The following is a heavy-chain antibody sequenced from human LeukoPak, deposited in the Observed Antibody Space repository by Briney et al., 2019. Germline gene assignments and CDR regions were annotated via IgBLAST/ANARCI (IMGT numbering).Heavy chain of an antibody. D-gene: IGHD6-13*01. Sequence: SETLSLTCAVSGYSISSGYYWGWIRQPPGKGLEWIGSIYHSGSTYYNPSLKSRVTISVDTSKNQFSLKLSSVTAADTAVYYCARVVGSSWYCFDYWGQGTLVIVSS. V-gene: IGHV4-38-2*01. CDR3: ARVVGSSWYCFDY. J-gene: IGHJ4*02. CDR1: GYSISSGYY. CDR2: IYHSGST.